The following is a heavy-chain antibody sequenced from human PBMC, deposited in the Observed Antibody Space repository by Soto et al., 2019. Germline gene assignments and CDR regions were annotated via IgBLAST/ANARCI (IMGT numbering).Heavy chain of an antibody. CDR3: ARDLRGYQLLDWEQAGYYFDY. D-gene: IGHD2-2*01. CDR2: IWYDGSNK. J-gene: IGHJ4*02. CDR1: GFTFSSYG. Sequence: QVQLVESGGGVVQPGRSLRLSCAASGFTFSSYGMHWVRQAPGKGLEWVAVIWYDGSNKYYADSVKGRFTISRDNSKNTLYLQMNSLRAEDTAVYYCARDLRGYQLLDWEQAGYYFDYWGQGTLVTVSS. V-gene: IGHV3-33*01.